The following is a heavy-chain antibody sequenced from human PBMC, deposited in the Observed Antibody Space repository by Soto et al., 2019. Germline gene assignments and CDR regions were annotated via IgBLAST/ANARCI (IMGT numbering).Heavy chain of an antibody. J-gene: IGHJ5*02. CDR3: ARLPADISNWFDP. CDR2: IYHSGST. D-gene: IGHD2-2*02. Sequence: PSETLSLTCAVSGGSISSSNWWSWVRQPPGKGLEWIGEIYHSGSTNYNPSLKSRVTISVDKSKNQFSLKLSSVTAADTAVYYCARLPADISNWFDPWGQGTLVTVS. V-gene: IGHV4-4*02. CDR1: GGSISSSNW.